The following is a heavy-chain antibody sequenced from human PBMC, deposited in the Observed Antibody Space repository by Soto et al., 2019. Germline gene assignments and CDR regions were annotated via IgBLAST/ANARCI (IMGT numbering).Heavy chain of an antibody. D-gene: IGHD3-22*01. V-gene: IGHV3-23*01. CDR1: GFTFSSYA. CDR2: ISGSGGST. CDR3: AKVTGYYDSSGYDAFDI. Sequence: GGSLRLSCAASGFTFSSYAMSWVRQAPGKGLEWVSAISGSGGSTYYADSVKGRFTISRDNSKNTLYLQMNSLRAEDTAVYYCAKVTGYYDSSGYDAFDIWGQGTMVTVS. J-gene: IGHJ3*02.